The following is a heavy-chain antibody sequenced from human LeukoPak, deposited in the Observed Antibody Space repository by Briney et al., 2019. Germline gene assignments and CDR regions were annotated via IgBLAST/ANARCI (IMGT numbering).Heavy chain of an antibody. Sequence: PSETLSLTCTVSGGSISSGSYYWSWVRQPAGKGLEWIGRIYTSGSTNYNPSLKSRVTISADTSKNQFSLNLSSVTAADTAMYYCARAVLATKSEHWFDSWGQGTLVTVSS. CDR2: IYTSGST. V-gene: IGHV4-61*02. CDR3: ARAVLATKSEHWFDS. CDR1: GGSISSGSYY. D-gene: IGHD2-8*01. J-gene: IGHJ5*01.